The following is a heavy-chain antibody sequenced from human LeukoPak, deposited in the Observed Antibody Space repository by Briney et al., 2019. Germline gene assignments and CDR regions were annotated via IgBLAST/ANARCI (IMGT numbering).Heavy chain of an antibody. CDR2: IPYDGSDK. Sequence: PGGSLRLSCVASGFTFSNYGMYWVRQAPGKGLEWEAFIPYDGSDKYHADSAKGRFTFSRDNSKNTLYLQMNSLRADDTAVYYCAKDLANSYATDYWGQGALVTVSS. CDR1: GFTFSNYG. CDR3: AKDLANSYATDY. J-gene: IGHJ4*02. V-gene: IGHV3-30*02. D-gene: IGHD2-2*01.